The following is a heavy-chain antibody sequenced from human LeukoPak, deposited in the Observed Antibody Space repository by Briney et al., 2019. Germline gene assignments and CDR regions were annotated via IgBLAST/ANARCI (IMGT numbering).Heavy chain of an antibody. CDR3: ASTSNTDYFDY. D-gene: IGHD2-2*01. CDR1: GGSIGSSSYY. V-gene: IGHV4-39*01. Sequence: PSETLSLTCTVSGGSIGSSSYYWGWIRQPPGKGLEWIGSIYYSGSTYYDPSLKSRVTISVDTSRNQFSLKLSSVTAADTAVYYCASTSNTDYFDYWGQGTLVTVSS. CDR2: IYYSGST. J-gene: IGHJ4*02.